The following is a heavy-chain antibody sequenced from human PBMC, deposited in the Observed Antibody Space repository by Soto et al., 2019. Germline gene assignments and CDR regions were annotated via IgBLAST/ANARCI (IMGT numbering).Heavy chain of an antibody. CDR3: ARRGVYVVATSAFDY. V-gene: IGHV1-69*13. CDR1: GATYSTSA. D-gene: IGHD2-8*01. CDR2: INPILGTP. J-gene: IGHJ4*02. Sequence: SVKVSCKASGATYSTSAISWVRQAPGQGLEWMGGINPILGTPDYAHKFQGRVTITADESTSTVYMELGSLRSEDTALYFCARRGVYVVATSAFDYWGQGTLVTVSS.